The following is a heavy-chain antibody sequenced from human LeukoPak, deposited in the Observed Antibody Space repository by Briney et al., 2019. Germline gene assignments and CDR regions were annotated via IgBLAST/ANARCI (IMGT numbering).Heavy chain of an antibody. CDR3: TTDPRD. V-gene: IGHV3-15*01. J-gene: IGHJ4*02. CDR2: IKSKRDGGTT. Sequence: GESLRLSCAASGFTFRDKWVSWVRQAPGKGLEWVGRIKSKRDGGTTDYAAPVKGRFSISRDDSADTVYLQINSLKTEDTAVYYCTTDPRDWGLGTLVTVSS. CDR1: GFTFRDKW.